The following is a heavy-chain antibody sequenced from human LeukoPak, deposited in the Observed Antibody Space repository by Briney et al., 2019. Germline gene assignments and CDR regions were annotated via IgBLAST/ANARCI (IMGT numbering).Heavy chain of an antibody. V-gene: IGHV3-7*01. Sequence: PGGSLRLSCVASGFTFSTSWVTWVRQAPGKGLEWVANIKQDGREKYYVDSVKGRFTISRDNAKNSLYLQMNSLRAEDTAVYYCARAQYSSRLDYWGQGTLVTVSS. CDR3: ARAQYSSRLDY. CDR1: GFTFSTSW. D-gene: IGHD6-13*01. J-gene: IGHJ4*02. CDR2: IKQDGREK.